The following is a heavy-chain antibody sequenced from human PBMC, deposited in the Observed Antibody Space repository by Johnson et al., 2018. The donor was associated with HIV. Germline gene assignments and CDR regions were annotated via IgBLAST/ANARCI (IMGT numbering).Heavy chain of an antibody. CDR2: ISSSGSTI. V-gene: IGHV3-11*04. J-gene: IGHJ3*02. Sequence: QVQLVESGGGVVRPGGSLRVSCAASGFTFSDYYMSWIRQAPGKGLEWVSYISSSGSTIYYADSVKGRFTISRDNAKNSLYLQMNSLRAEDTAVYYCARERRANGDPNDAFDIWGQGTMVTVSS. D-gene: IGHD7-27*01. CDR3: ARERRANGDPNDAFDI. CDR1: GFTFSDYY.